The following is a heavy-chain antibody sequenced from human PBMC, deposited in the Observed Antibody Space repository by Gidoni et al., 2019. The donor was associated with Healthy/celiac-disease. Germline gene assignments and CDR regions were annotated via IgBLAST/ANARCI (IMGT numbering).Heavy chain of an antibody. V-gene: IGHV3-64D*06. CDR2: ISSNGGST. CDR3: VKGSFENRGWPQPDDY. D-gene: IGHD1-26*01. CDR1: GFTFSSYA. J-gene: IGHJ4*02. Sequence: EVQLVESGGGLVQPGGSLRLSCSDSGFTFSSYAMHWVRQAPGKGLEYVSAISSNGGSTYYADSVKGRFTISRDNSKNTLYLQMSSLRAEDTAVYYCVKGSFENRGWPQPDDYWGQGTLVTVSS.